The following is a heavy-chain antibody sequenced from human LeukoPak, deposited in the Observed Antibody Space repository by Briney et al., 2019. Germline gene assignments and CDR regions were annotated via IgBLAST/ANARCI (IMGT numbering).Heavy chain of an antibody. CDR2: IIPIFGTA. V-gene: IGHV1-69*06. Sequence: GSSVKVSCKASGGTFSSYAISWVRQAPGQGLEWMGGIIPIFGTANYAQKFQGRVTITADKSTSTAYMELSSLRSDDTAVYYCARARKVGATRGAFDYWGQGTLVTVSS. CDR3: ARARKVGATRGAFDY. J-gene: IGHJ4*02. CDR1: GGTFSSYA. D-gene: IGHD1-26*01.